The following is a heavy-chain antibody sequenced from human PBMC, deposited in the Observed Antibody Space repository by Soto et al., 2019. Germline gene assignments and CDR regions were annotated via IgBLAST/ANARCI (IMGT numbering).Heavy chain of an antibody. D-gene: IGHD1-26*01. CDR2: ISSSGSDT. CDR1: GFSFSSYE. V-gene: IGHV3-48*03. Sequence: EAQLVESGGDLVQPGGSLRLSCAGSGFSFSSYEMNWVRQAPGKGLEWVSYISSSGSDTYYAYSVKARFTISRANAQNSLSLQMTRLRAEDPAIYYCASLSGSYGLAPWGQGTRVTVSS. CDR3: ASLSGSYGLAP. J-gene: IGHJ5*02.